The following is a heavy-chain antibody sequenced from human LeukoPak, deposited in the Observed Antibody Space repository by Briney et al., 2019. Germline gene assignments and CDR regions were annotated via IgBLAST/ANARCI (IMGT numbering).Heavy chain of an antibody. D-gene: IGHD2-15*01. Sequence: SETLSLTCTVSGASISSSDSYWSWIRQPPGKGLEWIGSIYRRGSTSYNPSLKSRVTVSEDMSKNHFSLKVSSVTAADTAVYYCARHCSGGSCYSDFDCWGQRTLVTVSS. V-gene: IGHV4-39*01. CDR3: ARHCSGGSCYSDFDC. CDR2: IYRRGST. CDR1: GASISSSDSY. J-gene: IGHJ4*02.